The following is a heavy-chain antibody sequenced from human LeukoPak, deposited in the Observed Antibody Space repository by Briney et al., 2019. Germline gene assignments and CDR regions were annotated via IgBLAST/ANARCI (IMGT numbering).Heavy chain of an antibody. J-gene: IGHJ6*02. CDR3: AKDGIPNYDFYGMDV. D-gene: IGHD3-3*01. V-gene: IGHV3-9*01. CDR1: GFTFDDYA. Sequence: PGGSLRLSCAASGFTFDDYAMHWVRQAPGKGLEWVSGISWNSGSIGYADSVKGRFTISRDNAKNSLYLQMNSLRAEDTALYYCAKDGIPNYDFYGMDVWGQGTTVTVSS. CDR2: ISWNSGSI.